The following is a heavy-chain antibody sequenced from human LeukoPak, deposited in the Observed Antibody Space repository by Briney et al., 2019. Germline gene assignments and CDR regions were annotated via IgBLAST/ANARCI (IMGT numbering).Heavy chain of an antibody. Sequence: GGSLRLSCAASGFTFSSYGMHWVRQAPGKGLEWVAVISYDGSNKYYADSVKGRFTISRDNSKNTLYLRMNSLRAEDTAVYYCAKGNPAVYWGQGTLVTVSS. J-gene: IGHJ4*02. CDR3: AKGNPAVY. CDR1: GFTFSSYG. D-gene: IGHD1-14*01. V-gene: IGHV3-30*18. CDR2: ISYDGSNK.